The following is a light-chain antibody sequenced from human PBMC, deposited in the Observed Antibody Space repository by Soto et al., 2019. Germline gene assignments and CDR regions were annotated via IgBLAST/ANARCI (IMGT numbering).Light chain of an antibody. CDR1: QSISRF. CDR3: QQTYITPPWT. J-gene: IGKJ1*01. CDR2: AAS. Sequence: DIQMTQSPSSLSASVGDRVTITCRASQSISRFLNWYQQKSGKPPQLLIYAASSLQSGVPSRFSGSGSETDFTLTISSLQPEDFATYYCQQTYITPPWTFGQGSKVEIK. V-gene: IGKV1-39*01.